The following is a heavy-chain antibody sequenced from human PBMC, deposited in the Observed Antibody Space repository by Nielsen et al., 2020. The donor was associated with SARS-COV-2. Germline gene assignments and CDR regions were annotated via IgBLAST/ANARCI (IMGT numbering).Heavy chain of an antibody. D-gene: IGHD1-26*01. CDR2: VDPDSGNT. Sequence: ASVKVSCKASGYTFTSYDINWVRQASGQGLEWMGWVDPDSGNTGYAQKFQGRVTMTRNTSISTAYMELSSLRSEDTAVYYCARGAGDVRYWGQGTLVTVSS. CDR3: ARGAGDVRY. J-gene: IGHJ4*02. CDR1: GYTFTSYD. V-gene: IGHV1-8*01.